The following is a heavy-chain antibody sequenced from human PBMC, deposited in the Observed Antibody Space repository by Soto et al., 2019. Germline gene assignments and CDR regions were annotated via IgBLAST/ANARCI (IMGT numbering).Heavy chain of an antibody. J-gene: IGHJ6*02. V-gene: IGHV3-48*03. CDR2: VSSSGTTI. CDR3: AREGQHRGYYYGMDV. CDR1: AFTFSSYD. D-gene: IGHD3-10*01. Sequence: PGGSLRLSCAASAFTFSSYDVNWVRQAPGKGLEWVSYVSSSGTTIYYADSVKGRFTISRDNAKNSLYLQMDSLRVEDTAVYYCAREGQHRGYYYGMDVWGQGTTVTVSS.